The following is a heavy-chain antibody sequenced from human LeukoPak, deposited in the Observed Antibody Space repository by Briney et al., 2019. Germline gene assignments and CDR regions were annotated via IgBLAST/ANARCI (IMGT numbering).Heavy chain of an antibody. V-gene: IGHV4-59*08. J-gene: IGHJ3*02. CDR3: AGVSRFTVTWADAFDI. CDR2: IYYSGST. CDR1: GGSISSYY. Sequence: SETLSLTCTVSGGSISSYYWSWIRQPPGKGLEWIGYIYYSGSTNYNPSLKSRVTISVDTSKNQFSLKLSSVTAADTAVYYCAGVSRFTVTWADAFDIWGQGTMVTVSS. D-gene: IGHD4-17*01.